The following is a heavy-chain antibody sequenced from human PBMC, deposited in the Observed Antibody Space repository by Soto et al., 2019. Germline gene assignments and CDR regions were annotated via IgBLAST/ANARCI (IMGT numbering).Heavy chain of an antibody. D-gene: IGHD3-3*01. J-gene: IGHJ3*02. CDR3: ARDKQYYDFWSGYSNDAFDI. V-gene: IGHV1-18*01. Sequence: ASVKVSCKASGYTFTSYGISWVRQAPGQGLEWMGWISAYNGNTNYAQKLQGRVTMTTDTPTSTAYMELRSLRSDDTAVYYCARDKQYYDFWSGYSNDAFDIWGQGTMVTVSS. CDR1: GYTFTSYG. CDR2: ISAYNGNT.